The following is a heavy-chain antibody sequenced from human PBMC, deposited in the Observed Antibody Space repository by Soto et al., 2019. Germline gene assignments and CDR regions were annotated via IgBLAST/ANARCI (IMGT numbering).Heavy chain of an antibody. CDR2: IIPIFGTA. CDR3: ARGEWELRDYYYGMDV. Sequence: SVKVSCKASGGTFSSYAISWVRQAPGQGLEWMGGIIPIFGTANYAQKFQGRVTITADESTSTAYMELSSLRSEDTAVYYCARGEWELRDYYYGMDVWGQGTTVTVSS. J-gene: IGHJ6*02. CDR1: GGTFSSYA. D-gene: IGHD1-26*01. V-gene: IGHV1-69*13.